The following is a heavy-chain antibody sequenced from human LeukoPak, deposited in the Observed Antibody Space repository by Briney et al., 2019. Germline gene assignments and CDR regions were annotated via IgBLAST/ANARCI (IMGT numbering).Heavy chain of an antibody. Sequence: GGSLRLSCAASGFTFSSYSMNWVRQAPGKGLEWVSYISSSSSTIYYADSVKGRFTISRDNAKNSLYLQMNSLRAEDTAVYYCAREPTYTSSWYTSCDYWGQGTLVTVSS. D-gene: IGHD6-13*01. V-gene: IGHV3-48*01. CDR3: AREPTYTSSWYTSCDY. J-gene: IGHJ4*02. CDR1: GFTFSSYS. CDR2: ISSSSSTI.